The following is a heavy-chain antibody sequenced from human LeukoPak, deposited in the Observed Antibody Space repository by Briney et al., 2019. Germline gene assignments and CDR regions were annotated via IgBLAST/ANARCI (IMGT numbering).Heavy chain of an antibody. D-gene: IGHD3-22*01. Sequence: SETLSLTCTVSGGSISRAGYYYTWIRQHPGKGLEWIGYLYYTGSTNYNPSLKSRVTFSLHTSKNQFSLKLNSVTAADTAVYYCARGTFNGSGYSPADYWGQGTLVTVSS. CDR2: LYYTGST. CDR3: ARGTFNGSGYSPADY. V-gene: IGHV4-31*03. J-gene: IGHJ4*02. CDR1: GGSISRAGYY.